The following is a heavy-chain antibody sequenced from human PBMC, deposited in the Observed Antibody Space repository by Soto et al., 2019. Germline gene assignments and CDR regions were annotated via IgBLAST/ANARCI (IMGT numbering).Heavy chain of an antibody. V-gene: IGHV2-5*02. J-gene: IGHJ4*02. CDR1: GFSLSTSGGG. D-gene: IGHD5-18*01. CDR3: AHATTNTAFDY. Sequence: SGPTLVNPTQTLTLTCTFSGFSLSTSGGGVGWIRQPPGKALEWLALIFWDDDERYSPSLKSRLAITKDTSKNQVVLTMTNMDPVDTATYYCAHATTNTAFDYWGQGTLVTVSS. CDR2: IFWDDDE.